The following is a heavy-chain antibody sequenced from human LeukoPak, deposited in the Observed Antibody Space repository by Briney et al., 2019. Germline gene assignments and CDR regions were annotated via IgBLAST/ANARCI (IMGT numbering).Heavy chain of an antibody. CDR3: ARGRYNWSYKYYFDY. V-gene: IGHV4-39*07. J-gene: IGHJ4*02. D-gene: IGHD1-7*01. Sequence: SETLSLTCTVSGGSISSSSYYWGWIRQPPGKGLEWIGSIYYSGSTYYNPSLKSRVTISVDTSKNQFSLKLSSVTAADTAVYYCARGRYNWSYKYYFDYWGQGTLVTVSS. CDR2: IYYSGST. CDR1: GGSISSSSYY.